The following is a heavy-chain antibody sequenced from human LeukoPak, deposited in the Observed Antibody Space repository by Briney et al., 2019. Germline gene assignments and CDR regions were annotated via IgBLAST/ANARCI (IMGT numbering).Heavy chain of an antibody. J-gene: IGHJ6*02. D-gene: IGHD2/OR15-2a*01. CDR1: GFTFSSYG. CDR2: IWYDGSNK. CDR3: ARATWASSYYYGMDV. Sequence: PGGSLRLSCAASGFTFSSYGMHWVRQAAGKGLEWVAVIWYDGSNKYYADSVKGRFTISRDNSKNTLYLQMNSLRAEDTAVYYCARATWASSYYYGMDVWGQGTTVTVSS. V-gene: IGHV3-33*01.